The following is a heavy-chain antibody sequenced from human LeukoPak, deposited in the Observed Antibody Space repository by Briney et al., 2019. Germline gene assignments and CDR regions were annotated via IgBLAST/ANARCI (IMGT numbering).Heavy chain of an antibody. Sequence: SVKVSCKASGGTFSSYAISWVRQAPGQGLEWMGGIIPIFGTANYAQKFQGRVTTTGDESTSTAYMELSSLRSEDTAVYYCARERRGPDFWSGQDAFDIWGQGTMVTVSS. CDR2: IIPIFGTA. CDR1: GGTFSSYA. CDR3: ARERRGPDFWSGQDAFDI. D-gene: IGHD3-3*01. V-gene: IGHV1-69*01. J-gene: IGHJ3*02.